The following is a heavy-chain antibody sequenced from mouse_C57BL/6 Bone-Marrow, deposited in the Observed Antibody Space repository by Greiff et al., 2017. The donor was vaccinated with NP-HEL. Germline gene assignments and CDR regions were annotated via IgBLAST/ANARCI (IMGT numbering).Heavy chain of an antibody. J-gene: IGHJ1*03. CDR3: ARGEDGSSYDWYFDV. Sequence: EVQLQQSGPELVKPGASVKISCKASGYTFTDYYMNWVKQSHGKSLEWIGDINPNNGGTSYNQKFKGKATLTVDKSSSTAYMELRSLTSEDSAVYYCARGEDGSSYDWYFDVWGTGTTVTVSS. CDR2: INPNNGGT. V-gene: IGHV1-26*01. D-gene: IGHD1-1*01. CDR1: GYTFTDYY.